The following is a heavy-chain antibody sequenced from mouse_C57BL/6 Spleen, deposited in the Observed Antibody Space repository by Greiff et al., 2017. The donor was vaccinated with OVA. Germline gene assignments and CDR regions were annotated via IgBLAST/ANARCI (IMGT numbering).Heavy chain of an antibody. CDR3: ARYGISPAWFAY. D-gene: IGHD1-1*01. J-gene: IGHJ3*01. CDR1: GYTFTSYW. CDR2: IDPSDSYT. Sequence: QVQLQQPGAELVRPGTSVKLSCKASGYTFTSYWMHWVKQRPGQGLEWIGVIDPSDSYTTYHQKFKGKATLTVDTSSSTAYMQLSSLTSEDSAVYYCARYGISPAWFAYWGQGTLVTVSA. V-gene: IGHV1-59*01.